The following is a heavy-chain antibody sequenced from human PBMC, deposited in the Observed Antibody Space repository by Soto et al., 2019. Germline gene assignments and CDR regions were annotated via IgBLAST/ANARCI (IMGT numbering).Heavy chain of an antibody. CDR2: IYYSGST. J-gene: IGHJ6*02. Sequence: QVQLRESGPGLVKPSETLSLTCTVSGVSISNYYWSWIRQPPGKGLEWIGYIYYSGSTNYNPSLKSRVTISVDTSKNQFALKLNSVTAADTAVYYCARHGVGTTYYNYGMDVWGQGTTVTVSS. CDR1: GVSISNYY. CDR3: ARHGVGTTYYNYGMDV. D-gene: IGHD1-26*01. V-gene: IGHV4-59*08.